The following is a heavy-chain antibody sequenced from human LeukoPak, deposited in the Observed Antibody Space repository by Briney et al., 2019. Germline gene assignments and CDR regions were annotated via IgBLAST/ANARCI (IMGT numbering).Heavy chain of an antibody. Sequence: SETLSLTCTVSGGSVSSYYWSWIRRPPGRGLEWIAYLSHSGSSDSNPSLTSRVTTLVDTSKNQFSLKLTSVTAADTAVYYCARAVGYGSGSYSNDYWGQGTLVTVSS. J-gene: IGHJ4*02. CDR3: ARAVGYGSGSYSNDY. D-gene: IGHD3-10*01. V-gene: IGHV4-59*02. CDR1: GGSVSSYY. CDR2: LSHSGSS.